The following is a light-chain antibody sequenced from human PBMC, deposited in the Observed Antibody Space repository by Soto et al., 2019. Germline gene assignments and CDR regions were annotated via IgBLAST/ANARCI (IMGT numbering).Light chain of an antibody. CDR2: SVF. J-gene: IGKJ1*01. V-gene: IGKV3-20*01. CDR3: QHYGHPRWT. CDR1: QIGNTNY. Sequence: EMVLTQSPGTLSLSAGERATLHCRASQIGNTNYLAWYQQRPGQPPRLLIYSVFTRANGTPDRFSGSGSGTDFTLTISRLAPEDSALYFCQHYGHPRWTFGQGPGWKSN.